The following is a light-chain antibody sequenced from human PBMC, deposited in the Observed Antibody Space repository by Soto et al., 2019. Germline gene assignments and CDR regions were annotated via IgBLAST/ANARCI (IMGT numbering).Light chain of an antibody. CDR3: QQRSKWPP. V-gene: IGKV3-11*01. CDR1: QSISSN. Sequence: IVMTQSPATLSVSPGDRATLSCRASQSISSNLAWYQQKPGQAPRLLMFRTSSRATGFPARFSGSGSGTDFTLTISSLEPEDFAVYYCQQRSKWPPFGQGTRLEIK. J-gene: IGKJ5*01. CDR2: RTS.